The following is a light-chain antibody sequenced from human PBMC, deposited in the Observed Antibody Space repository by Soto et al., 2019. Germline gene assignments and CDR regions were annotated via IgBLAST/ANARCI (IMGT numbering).Light chain of an antibody. J-gene: IGKJ5*01. CDR1: QDISDV. CDR3: QQFYDLPIT. CDR2: DAS. V-gene: IGKV1-33*01. Sequence: DIQMTQSPSALSASVGDKVTITCQASQDISDVLNWYQQQPGKAPKVLIYDASKLQTGVPSRVSGRGSGKDFTFTISSLKPDDSGTYYCQQFYDLPITFGQGTRLEIK.